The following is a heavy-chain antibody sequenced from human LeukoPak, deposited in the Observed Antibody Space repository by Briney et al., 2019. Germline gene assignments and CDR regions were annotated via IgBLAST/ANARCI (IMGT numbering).Heavy chain of an antibody. CDR3: ARDGGSSWSYYYYYGMDV. CDR2: IWYDGSNK. Sequence: GRSLRLSCAASGFTFSSYDMHWVRQAPGKGLEWVAVIWYDGSNKYYADSVKGRFTISRDNSKNTLYLQMNSLRAEDTAVYYCARDGGSSWSYYYYYGMDVWGQGTTVTVSS. D-gene: IGHD6-13*01. CDR1: GFTFSSYD. V-gene: IGHV3-33*01. J-gene: IGHJ6*02.